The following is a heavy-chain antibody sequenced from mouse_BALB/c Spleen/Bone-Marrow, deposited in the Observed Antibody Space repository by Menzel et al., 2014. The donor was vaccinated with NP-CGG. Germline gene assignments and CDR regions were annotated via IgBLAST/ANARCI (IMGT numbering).Heavy chain of an antibody. Sequence: EVKVVESGGGLVQPKGSLKLSCAASGFTFNTYAMNWVRQSPGKGLEWVARTRSKGNNYATYYGDSVKDRSTISRDDSQNMLYLQMNNLKTEDTAMYYCVRHMDYWGQGTSVIVSS. CDR2: TRSKGNNYAT. CDR1: GFTFNTYA. V-gene: IGHV10-1*02. CDR3: VRHMDY. J-gene: IGHJ4*01.